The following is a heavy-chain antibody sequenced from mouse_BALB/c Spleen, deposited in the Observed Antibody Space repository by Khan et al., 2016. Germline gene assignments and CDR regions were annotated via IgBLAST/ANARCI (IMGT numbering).Heavy chain of an antibody. V-gene: IGHV1S81*02. CDR3: TMDYYGSSRAWFAY. J-gene: IGHJ3*01. D-gene: IGHD1-1*01. CDR2: INPSNGDT. CDR1: GYTFTSYW. Sequence: QVQLKQSGAELVKPGASVKLSCRASGYTFTSYWMHWAKLRPGQGFEWIGEINPSNGDTNYNEKFKRKATLTVDKSSSTAYMQLSSLTSEDSAVYYCTMDYYGSSRAWFAYWGQGTLVTVSA.